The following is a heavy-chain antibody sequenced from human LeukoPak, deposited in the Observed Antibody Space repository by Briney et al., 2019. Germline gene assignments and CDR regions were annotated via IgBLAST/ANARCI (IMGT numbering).Heavy chain of an antibody. CDR1: GFTFSSYG. J-gene: IGHJ1*01. D-gene: IGHD6-13*01. V-gene: IGHV3-33*01. CDR2: IWYDGSNK. CDR3: ARDQDSSSWYGYFQR. Sequence: GGSLRLSCAASGFTFSSYGMHWVRQAPGKGLEWVAVIWYDGSNKYYADSVKGRFTISRDNSKNTLYLQMNSLRAEDTAVYYCARDQDSSSWYGYFQRWGQGTLVTVSS.